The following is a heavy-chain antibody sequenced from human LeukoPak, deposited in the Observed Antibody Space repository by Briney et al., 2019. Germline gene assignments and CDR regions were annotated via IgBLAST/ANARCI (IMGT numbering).Heavy chain of an antibody. J-gene: IGHJ4*02. V-gene: IGHV3-74*01. D-gene: IGHD3-3*01. Sequence: GGSLRLSCAASGFTFSSYWMHWVRQAPGKGLVWVSRINTDGSSTSYADSVKGRFTISRDNAKNTLYLQMNSLRAEDTAVYYCARGGYYDFWSGETFDYWGQGTLVTVSS. CDR1: GFTFSSYW. CDR3: ARGGYYDFWSGETFDY. CDR2: INTDGSST.